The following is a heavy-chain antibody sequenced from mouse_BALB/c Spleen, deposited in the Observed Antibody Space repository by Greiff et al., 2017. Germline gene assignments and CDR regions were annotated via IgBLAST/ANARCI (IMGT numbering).Heavy chain of an antibody. J-gene: IGHJ4*01. CDR3: ARPLTGTEGDAMDY. V-gene: IGHV1S81*02. CDR2: INPSNGRI. Sequence: QVQLQQPGAELVKPGASVKLSCKASGYTFTSYWMHWVKQRPGQGLEWIGEINPSNGRINYNEKFKSKATLTVDKSSSTAYMQLSSLTSEDSAVYYCARPLTGTEGDAMDYWGQGTSVAVSS. CDR1: GYTFTSYW. D-gene: IGHD4-1*01.